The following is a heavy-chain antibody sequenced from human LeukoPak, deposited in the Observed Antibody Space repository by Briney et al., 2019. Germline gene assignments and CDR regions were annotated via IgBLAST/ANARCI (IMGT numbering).Heavy chain of an antibody. CDR2: IYYSGST. Sequence: PSETLSLTCTVSGGSISSYYWSWIRQPPGKGLEWIGYIYYSGSTNYNPSLKSRVTISVDTSKNQFSLKLSSVTAADTAVYYCASQGAYYDILTGYYNPYYFDYWGQGTLVTVSS. CDR3: ASQGAYYDILTGYYNPYYFDY. J-gene: IGHJ4*02. V-gene: IGHV4-59*08. D-gene: IGHD3-9*01. CDR1: GGSISSYY.